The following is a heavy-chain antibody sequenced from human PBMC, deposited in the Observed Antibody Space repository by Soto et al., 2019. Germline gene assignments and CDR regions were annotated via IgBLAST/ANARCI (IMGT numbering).Heavy chain of an antibody. CDR1: GASISCFY. J-gene: IGHJ5*02. V-gene: IGHV4-4*07. CDR2: IYATGTT. Sequence: SETLSLTCAVSGASISCFYWSWIRKSAGKGLEWIGRIYATGTTDYNPSLKSRVMMSVDTSKKQFSLKLRSVTAADTAVYYCVRDGTKTLRDWFDPWGQGISVTVSS. CDR3: VRDGTKTLRDWFDP. D-gene: IGHD1-1*01.